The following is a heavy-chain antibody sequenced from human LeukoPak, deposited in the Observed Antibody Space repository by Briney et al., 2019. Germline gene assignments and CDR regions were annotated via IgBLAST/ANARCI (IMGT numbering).Heavy chain of an antibody. CDR1: GFIFSSYS. D-gene: IGHD6-19*01. Sequence: GGSLRLSCAASGFIFSSYSMNWIRQAPGKGLEWVSFIGTRSDYIYYADSVKGRFTISRDNAKNSVYLQINRLRAEDTAVYYCARRGTIAVPVFWFDPWGQGTLVIVSS. CDR3: ARRGTIAVPVFWFDP. V-gene: IGHV3-21*01. CDR2: IGTRSDYI. J-gene: IGHJ5*02.